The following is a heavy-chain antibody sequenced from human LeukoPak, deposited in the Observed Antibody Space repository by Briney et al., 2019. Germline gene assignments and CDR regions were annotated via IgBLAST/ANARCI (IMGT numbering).Heavy chain of an antibody. D-gene: IGHD3-22*01. V-gene: IGHV4-39*01. J-gene: IGHJ4*02. CDR3: ARNYYDGSGYYS. Sequence: SQTLSLTCTVSGGSISGSSYYWVWIRQPPGKGLEWIGSLYYSGSTHYKPSLKSRVAIFVDTSKNQFSLRLSSVTAADAAVYYCARNYYDGSGYYSWGQGTQVTVSS. CDR2: LYYSGST. CDR1: GGSISGSSYY.